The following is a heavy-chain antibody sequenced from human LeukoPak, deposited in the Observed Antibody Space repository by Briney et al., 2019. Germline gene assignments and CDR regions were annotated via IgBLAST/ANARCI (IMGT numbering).Heavy chain of an antibody. D-gene: IGHD1-26*01. J-gene: IGHJ6*02. V-gene: IGHV4-59*08. CDR3: ATRVGATRYYGMDV. Sequence: PSETLSLTCTVSGGSISSYYWSWIRQPPGKGLEWIGYIYYSGSTNYNPSLKSRVTISVDTSKNQFSLKLSSVTAADTAVYYCATRVGATRYYGMDVWGQGTTVTVSS. CDR2: IYYSGST. CDR1: GGSISSYY.